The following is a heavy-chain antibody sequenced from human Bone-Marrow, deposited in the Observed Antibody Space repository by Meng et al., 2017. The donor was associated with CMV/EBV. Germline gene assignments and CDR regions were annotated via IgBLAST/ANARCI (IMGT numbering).Heavy chain of an antibody. CDR3: ARLGAAGRLSYYYYGMDV. CDR2: IYPGDSDT. Sequence: GESLKISCKGSGYSFTSYWIGWVRQMPGKGLEWMGIIYPGDSDTRYSPSFQGQVTISADKSISTAYLQWSSLKASDTAMYYCARLGAAGRLSYYYYGMDVWGQGNTVTVSS. J-gene: IGHJ6*02. CDR1: GYSFTSYW. V-gene: IGHV5-51*01. D-gene: IGHD6-13*01.